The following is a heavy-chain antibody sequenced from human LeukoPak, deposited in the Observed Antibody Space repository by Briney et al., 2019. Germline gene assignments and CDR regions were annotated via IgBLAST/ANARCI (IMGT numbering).Heavy chain of an antibody. V-gene: IGHV3-21*01. CDR1: GFTFSSYS. J-gene: IGHJ4*02. CDR3: ARDYSSSWSILVY. CDR2: ISSSSSYI. D-gene: IGHD6-13*01. Sequence: GGSLRLSCAASGFTFSSYSMNWVRQAPGKGLEWVSSISSSSSYIYYADSVKGRFTISRDNAKNSLYLQMNSLRAEDTAVYYCARDYSSSWSILVYWGQGTLVTVSS.